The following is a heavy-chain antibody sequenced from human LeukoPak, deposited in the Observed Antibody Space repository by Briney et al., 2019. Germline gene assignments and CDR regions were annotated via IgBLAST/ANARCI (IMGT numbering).Heavy chain of an antibody. J-gene: IGHJ3*02. V-gene: IGHV4-30-2*01. D-gene: IGHD2-2*01. CDR1: GGSISSGGYY. CDR3: ARDIPRIVVPAAKLDAFDI. Sequence: PSETLSLTCTVSGGSISSGGYYWSWIRQPPGKGLEWIGYIYHSGSTYYNPSLKSRVTISVDRSKNQFSLKLSSVTAADTAVYNCARDIPRIVVPAAKLDAFDIWGQGTMVTVSS. CDR2: IYHSGST.